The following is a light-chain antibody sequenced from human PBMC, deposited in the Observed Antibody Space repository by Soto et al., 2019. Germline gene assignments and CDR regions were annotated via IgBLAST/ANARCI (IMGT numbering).Light chain of an antibody. CDR2: DAS. CDR3: QQYDNLLYT. V-gene: IGKV1-33*01. CDR1: QDISNY. Sequence: DIQMTQSPSSLSASVGDRVTITCQASQDISNYLNWYQQKPGKAPKLLIYDASNLETGVPSRFSGSGSGTDFTFTISSLQPEDIATYYCQQYDNLLYTLGQGTKREIK. J-gene: IGKJ2*01.